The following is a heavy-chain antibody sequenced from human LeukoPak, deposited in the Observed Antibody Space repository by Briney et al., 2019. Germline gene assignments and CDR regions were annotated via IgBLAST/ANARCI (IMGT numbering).Heavy chain of an antibody. V-gene: IGHV3-15*01. D-gene: IGHD3-3*01. CDR2: IMSNPAGGTT. Sequence: GGSLRLSCGASGFIFRNAHMTWVRQAPGKGLEWVGRIMSNPAGGTTDYGAAAKGRFTISRDDSRNMLYPQLTNARADDTAVYYCTTLAYDVHYWGRGTLVTVSS. J-gene: IGHJ4*02. CDR3: TTLAYDVHY. CDR1: GFIFRNAH.